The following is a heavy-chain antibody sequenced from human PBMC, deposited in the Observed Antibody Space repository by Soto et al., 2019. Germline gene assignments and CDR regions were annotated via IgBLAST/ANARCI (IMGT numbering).Heavy chain of an antibody. CDR1: GFTFSSYA. Sequence: QVQLVESGGGVVQPGRSLRLSCAASGFTFSSYAMHWVRQAPGKGLEWVAVISYDGSNKYYADSVKGRFTISRDNSKNTLYLQMNSLRAEDTAVYYCARERGDILTGYYNKYRGGAFDYWGQGTLVTVSS. CDR3: ARERGDILTGYYNKYRGGAFDY. D-gene: IGHD3-9*01. J-gene: IGHJ4*02. V-gene: IGHV3-30-3*01. CDR2: ISYDGSNK.